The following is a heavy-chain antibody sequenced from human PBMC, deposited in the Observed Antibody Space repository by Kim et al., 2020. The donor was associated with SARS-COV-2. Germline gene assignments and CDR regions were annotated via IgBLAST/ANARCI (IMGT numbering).Heavy chain of an antibody. Sequence: GGSLRLSCTASGFTFSGYHMQWVRQAPGKGLEWVAVIWYDGGHKYYADSVKSRFTISRDNSKNTLFLEMNSLRAEDTAVYYCAREGNYGDYPDSFDISG. CDR3: AREGNYGDYPDSFDI. CDR2: IWYDGGHK. V-gene: IGHV3-33*01. D-gene: IGHD4-17*01. J-gene: IGHJ3*02. CDR1: GFTFSGYH.